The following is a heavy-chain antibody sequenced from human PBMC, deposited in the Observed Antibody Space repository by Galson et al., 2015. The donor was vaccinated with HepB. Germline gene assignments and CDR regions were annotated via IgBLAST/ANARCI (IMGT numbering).Heavy chain of an antibody. Sequence: VKVSCKASGYTFTDYYMHWVQQAPGKGLEWMGLVDPEDGETIYAEKFQGRVTITADTSTDTAYMELSSLRSEDTAVYYCATKERRMTTVTPSDAFDIWGQGTMVTVSS. J-gene: IGHJ3*02. D-gene: IGHD4-17*01. CDR1: GYTFTDYY. CDR2: VDPEDGET. V-gene: IGHV1-69-2*01. CDR3: ATKERRMTTVTPSDAFDI.